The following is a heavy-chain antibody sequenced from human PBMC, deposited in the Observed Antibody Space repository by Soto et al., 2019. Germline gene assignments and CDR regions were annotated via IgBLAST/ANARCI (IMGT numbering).Heavy chain of an antibody. CDR1: GGSFSGYY. Sequence: SETLSLTCAVYGGSFSGYYWSWIRQPPGKGLEWIGEINHSGSTNYNPSLKSRVTISVDTSKNQFSLKLSSVTAADTGVYYCARGIYCSSTSCYYGLTYYMDVWGKGTTVTVSS. D-gene: IGHD2-2*01. CDR2: INHSGST. CDR3: ARGIYCSSTSCYYGLTYYMDV. V-gene: IGHV4-34*01. J-gene: IGHJ6*03.